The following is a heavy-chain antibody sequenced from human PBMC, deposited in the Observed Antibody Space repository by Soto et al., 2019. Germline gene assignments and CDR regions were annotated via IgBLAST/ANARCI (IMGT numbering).Heavy chain of an antibody. Sequence: ASVKVSCKASGYTFTSYAMHWVLQAPGQRLEWMGWINAGNGNTKYSQKFQGRVTITRDTSASTAYMELSSLRSEDTAVYYCARDVGYESYYDFWSGYYTAGPLDYWGQGXLVTVYS. V-gene: IGHV1-3*01. J-gene: IGHJ4*02. D-gene: IGHD3-3*01. CDR1: GYTFTSYA. CDR3: ARDVGYESYYDFWSGYYTAGPLDY. CDR2: INAGNGNT.